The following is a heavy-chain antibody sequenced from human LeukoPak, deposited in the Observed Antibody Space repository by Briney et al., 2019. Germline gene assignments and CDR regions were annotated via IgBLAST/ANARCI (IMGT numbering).Heavy chain of an antibody. CDR2: TREDGSEK. CDR1: GFTFSTYW. D-gene: IGHD4-23*01. J-gene: IGHJ4*02. CDR3: ARAVGNSGSDY. V-gene: IGHV3-7*04. Sequence: GGSLRLSCTASGFTFSTYWMSWVRQAPGKGLEWVANTREDGSEKYYVDSVKGRFTISRDNAKNSLYLQMNSLRAEDTAVYYCARAVGNSGSDYWGQGTLVTLSS.